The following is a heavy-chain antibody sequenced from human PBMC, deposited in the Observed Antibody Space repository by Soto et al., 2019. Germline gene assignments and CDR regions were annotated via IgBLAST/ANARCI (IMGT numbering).Heavy chain of an antibody. D-gene: IGHD2-8*01. V-gene: IGHV3-23*01. J-gene: IGHJ4*02. Sequence: GALRLSCAASGFTFSSYGISWIRLSPGKGLEWVSVISGGGDTTYYTPSVKGRFTISRDDFRNTLYLQMNSLRTEDTAIYYCAKLRDFVVLPAGILDYWGPGTLVTVSS. CDR2: ISGGGDTT. CDR3: AKLRDFVVLPAGILDY. CDR1: GFTFSSYG.